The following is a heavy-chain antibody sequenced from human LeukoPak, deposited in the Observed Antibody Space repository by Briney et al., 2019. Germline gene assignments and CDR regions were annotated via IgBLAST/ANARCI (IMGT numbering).Heavy chain of an antibody. CDR3: ARDRGGSYSGPFDY. CDR2: IIPIFGTA. D-gene: IGHD1-26*01. V-gene: IGHV1-69*13. Sequence: SVKVSCKASGGTFSSYAISWVRQAPGQGLEWMGGIIPIFGTANYAQKFQGRVTITADESTSTAYMELSSPRSEDTAVYYCARDRGGSYSGPFDYWGQGTLVTVSS. CDR1: GGTFSSYA. J-gene: IGHJ4*02.